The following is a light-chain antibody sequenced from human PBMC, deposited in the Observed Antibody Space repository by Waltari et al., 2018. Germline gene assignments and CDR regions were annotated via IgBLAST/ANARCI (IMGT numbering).Light chain of an antibody. Sequence: EVVLTQSPATLSLSPGERATLSCRASQSISTYLAWYQQKAGQAPRLLSYGSSNRATGVPARFSGSGSGTDFTLTISNVEPEDFAVYYCQQRSIWLTFGGGTKVDLK. CDR1: QSISTY. J-gene: IGKJ4*01. V-gene: IGKV3-11*01. CDR2: GSS. CDR3: QQRSIWLT.